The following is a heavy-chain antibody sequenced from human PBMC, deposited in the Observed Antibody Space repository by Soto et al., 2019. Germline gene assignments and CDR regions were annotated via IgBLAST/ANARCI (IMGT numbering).Heavy chain of an antibody. D-gene: IGHD2-15*01. Sequence: GGSLRLSCTASGFTFGDYAMSWFRQAPGKGLEWVGFIRSKAYGGTTEYAASVKGRFTISRDDSKSIDYLQMNSLKTEDTAVYYCSRDCPMGIVVVVAATGHDAFDIWGQGTMVTVSS. CDR2: IRSKAYGGTT. CDR1: GFTFGDYA. V-gene: IGHV3-49*03. CDR3: SRDCPMGIVVVVAATGHDAFDI. J-gene: IGHJ3*02.